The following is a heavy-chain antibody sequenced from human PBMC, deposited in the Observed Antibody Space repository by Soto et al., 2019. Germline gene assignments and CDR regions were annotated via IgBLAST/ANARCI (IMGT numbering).Heavy chain of an antibody. J-gene: IGHJ4*02. V-gene: IGHV1-3*01. Sequence: QVHLVQSGAEVKKPGASVKVSCKASGYTFRSNGLHWVRQAPGQSLEWVGWINGDNGNTKYSQRFQGRVTITTDTSASTAYIELTTLTSEDTAVYYCGRRSPRYGIDSWGQGTLVTVSS. D-gene: IGHD1-1*01. CDR3: GRRSPRYGIDS. CDR2: INGDNGNT. CDR1: GYTFRSNG.